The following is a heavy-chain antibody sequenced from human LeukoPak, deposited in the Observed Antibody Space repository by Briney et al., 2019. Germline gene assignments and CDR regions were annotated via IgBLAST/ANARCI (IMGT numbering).Heavy chain of an antibody. Sequence: PGGSLRLSCAASGFTFSSYSMSWVRQAPGKGLEWVSAISGSGGSTYYADSVKGRFTISRDNSKNTMYMQMNRMRGENTAVYYCEKELVALLSNWFDPWGQGTLVTVSS. J-gene: IGHJ5*02. V-gene: IGHV3-23*01. D-gene: IGHD2-15*01. CDR1: GFTFSSYS. CDR2: ISGSGGST. CDR3: EKELVALLSNWFDP.